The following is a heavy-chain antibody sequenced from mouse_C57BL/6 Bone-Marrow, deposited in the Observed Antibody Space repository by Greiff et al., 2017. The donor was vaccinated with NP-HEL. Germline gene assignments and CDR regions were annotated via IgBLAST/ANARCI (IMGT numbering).Heavy chain of an antibody. V-gene: IGHV1-75*01. J-gene: IGHJ4*01. CDR3: APITTVVDYYAMDY. CDR1: GYTFTDYY. D-gene: IGHD1-1*01. CDR2: IFPGSGST. Sequence: QVQLKESGPELVKPGASVKISCKASGYTFTDYYINWVKQRPGQGLEWIGWIFPGSGSTYYNEKFKGKATLTVAKSSSTAYMLLSSLTSEESAVYFCAPITTVVDYYAMDYWGQGTSVTVSS.